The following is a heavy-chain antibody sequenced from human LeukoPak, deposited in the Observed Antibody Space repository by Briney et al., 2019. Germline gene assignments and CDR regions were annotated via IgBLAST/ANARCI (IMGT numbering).Heavy chain of an antibody. Sequence: SETLSLTCTGSVGSISSYYWSWIRQPPVKGLEWIGYIYYSGSTNYNPSLKSRVTISVDTSKNQFSLKLSSVTAADTAVYYCVRVGLDYGYDYWDQGTLVTVSS. CDR1: VGSISSYY. CDR3: VRVGLDYGYDY. D-gene: IGHD4-17*01. J-gene: IGHJ4*02. V-gene: IGHV4-59*01. CDR2: IYYSGST.